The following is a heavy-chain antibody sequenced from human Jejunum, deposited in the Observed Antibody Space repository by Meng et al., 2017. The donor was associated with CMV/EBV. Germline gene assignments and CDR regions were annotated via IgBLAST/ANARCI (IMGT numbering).Heavy chain of an antibody. J-gene: IGHJ5*02. Sequence: CGITFRSCGMGWVRQAPGKGLEWVSYISSSGSTIYYADSVKGRFTISRDNAKSSLYLQMNSLRAEDTAVYYCARLYSSSSYRFDPWGQGTLVTVSS. CDR1: GITFRSCG. CDR2: ISSSGSTI. V-gene: IGHV3-48*03. CDR3: ARLYSSSSYRFDP. D-gene: IGHD6-6*01.